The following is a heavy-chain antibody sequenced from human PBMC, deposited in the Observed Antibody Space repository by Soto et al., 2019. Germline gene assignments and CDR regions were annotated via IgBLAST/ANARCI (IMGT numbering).Heavy chain of an antibody. D-gene: IGHD2-2*01. V-gene: IGHV1-69*02. CDR2: IIPTPDVA. CDR1: GGTFSSST. CDR3: ARGNYGSNSGWFDP. Sequence: QVQLVQSGTEVKKPGSSVKVSCKASGGTFSSSTINWMRQAPGQGLEWIGRIIPTPDVANYAQNFQGRATITADRFTSTAYMDLNSLRSEDTAVYYCARGNYGSNSGWFDPWGQGTLVTVSS. J-gene: IGHJ5*02.